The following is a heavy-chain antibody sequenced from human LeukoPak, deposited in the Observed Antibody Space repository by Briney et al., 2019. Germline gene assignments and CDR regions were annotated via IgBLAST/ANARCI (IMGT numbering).Heavy chain of an antibody. CDR3: AKSGGYGLIDY. Sequence: SETLSLTCTVSGYFISSGYYWGWIRQPPGKGLEWIGSIYSSGSTYYNASLQSRVTISIETSKNQISLRLNSVTAADTAIYYCAKSGGYGLIDYWGQGTLVTVSS. CDR2: IYSSGST. CDR1: GYFISSGYY. D-gene: IGHD1-26*01. V-gene: IGHV4-38-2*02. J-gene: IGHJ4*02.